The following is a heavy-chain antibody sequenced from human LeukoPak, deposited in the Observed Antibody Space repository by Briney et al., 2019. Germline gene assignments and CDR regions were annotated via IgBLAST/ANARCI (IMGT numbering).Heavy chain of an antibody. CDR1: GYTFTSYY. Sequence: ASVKVSCKASGYTFTSYYMHWVRQAPGQGLEWMGWINPNSGGTNYAQKFQGRVTMTRDTSISTAYMELSRLRSDDTAVYYCAREVGVVVVAATNWFDPWGQGTLVTVSS. J-gene: IGHJ5*02. D-gene: IGHD2-15*01. CDR2: INPNSGGT. V-gene: IGHV1-2*02. CDR3: AREVGVVVVAATNWFDP.